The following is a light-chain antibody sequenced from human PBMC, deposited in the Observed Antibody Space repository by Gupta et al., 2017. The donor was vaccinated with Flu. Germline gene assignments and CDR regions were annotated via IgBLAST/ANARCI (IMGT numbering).Light chain of an antibody. CDR2: GAS. Sequence: PSSVSASVGDRVTIACRASQDVGNWLAWYQQKPGEVPKLLTYGASSLQRGVPSRFSGSGSGTDFTLTISSLQSEDFATYYCQQSSSFPRTFGQGTRVEIK. J-gene: IGKJ1*01. CDR3: QQSSSFPRT. CDR1: QDVGNW. V-gene: IGKV1-12*01.